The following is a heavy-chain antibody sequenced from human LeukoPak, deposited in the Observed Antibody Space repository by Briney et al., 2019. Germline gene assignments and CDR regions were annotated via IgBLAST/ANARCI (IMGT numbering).Heavy chain of an antibody. Sequence: GSLRLSCAASGFTFSSYSMNWVRQAPGKGLEWVSSISSSSSYIYYADSVKGRFTISRDNAKNSLYLQMNSLRAEDTAVYYCATVYRITMVRGVIIRDYWGQGTLVTVSS. CDR3: ATVYRITMVRGVIIRDY. CDR1: GFTFSSYS. J-gene: IGHJ4*02. V-gene: IGHV3-21*01. CDR2: ISSSSSYI. D-gene: IGHD3-10*01.